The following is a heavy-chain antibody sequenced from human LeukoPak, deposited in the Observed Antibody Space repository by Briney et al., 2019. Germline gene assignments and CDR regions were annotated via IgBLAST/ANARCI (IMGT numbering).Heavy chain of an antibody. D-gene: IGHD6-6*01. CDR1: GGSISSSSYY. Sequence: SETLSLTCTVSGGSISSSSYYWGWIRQPPGKGLEWIESIYYSGSTYYNPSLKSRVTISVDTSKNQFSLKLSSVTAADTAVYYCARDCRVEYSSSLGPLYYYYYMDVWGKGTTVTVSS. CDR3: ARDCRVEYSSSLGPLYYYYYMDV. J-gene: IGHJ6*03. V-gene: IGHV4-39*07. CDR2: IYYSGST.